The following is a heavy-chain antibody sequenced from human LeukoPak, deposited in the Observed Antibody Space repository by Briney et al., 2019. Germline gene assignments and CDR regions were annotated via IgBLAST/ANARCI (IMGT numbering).Heavy chain of an antibody. CDR3: ARGARLGAPSAFDY. V-gene: IGHV4-30-4*01. D-gene: IGHD7-27*01. J-gene: IGHJ4*02. Sequence: SETLSLTCTVSGGSISGGDYYWTWIRQPPGKGLEWIGYIYHTGSTYYNPSLKSRVTISVDTSKNQFSLKLNSVTAADTAVYYCARGARLGAPSAFDYWGQGTLVTVSS. CDR2: IYHTGST. CDR1: GGSISGGDYY.